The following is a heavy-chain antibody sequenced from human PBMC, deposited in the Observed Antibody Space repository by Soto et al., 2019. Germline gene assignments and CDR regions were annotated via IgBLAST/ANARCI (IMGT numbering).Heavy chain of an antibody. CDR1: GLIVNNNY. J-gene: IGHJ6*03. CDR2: IHSGNSA. D-gene: IGHD2-15*01. CDR3: ARDPGYCSGGICYRYMDV. V-gene: IGHV3-53*04. Sequence: EMQLVESGGGLVNPGGSLRLSCAASGLIVNNNYMNWVRQAPGKGLEWVSVIHSGNSASYADSVMGRFTISRLNSKNMVYLQMNSLRAEDTAVYYCARDPGYCSGGICYRYMDVWGKGTTVTVSS.